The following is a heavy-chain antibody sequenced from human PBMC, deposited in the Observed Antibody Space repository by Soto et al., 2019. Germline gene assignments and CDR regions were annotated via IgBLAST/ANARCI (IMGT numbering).Heavy chain of an antibody. J-gene: IGHJ5*02. CDR3: ARDQGANYYDSRGYYYSEHNWFDP. D-gene: IGHD3-22*01. CDR2: INPSGGST. CDR1: GYTFTSYY. Sequence: ASVKVSCTASGYTFTSYYMHWVRQAPGQGLEWMGIINPSGGSTSYAQKFQGRVTMTRDTSTSTVYMELSSLRSEDTAVYYCARDQGANYYDSRGYYYSEHNWFDPWGQGTLVTVS. V-gene: IGHV1-46*01.